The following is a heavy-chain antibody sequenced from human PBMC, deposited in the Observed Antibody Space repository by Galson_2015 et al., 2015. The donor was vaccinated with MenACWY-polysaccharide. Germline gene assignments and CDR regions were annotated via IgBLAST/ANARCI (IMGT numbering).Heavy chain of an antibody. V-gene: IGHV3-9*01. CDR3: AKDFRRSSGWYFDY. J-gene: IGHJ4*02. CDR1: GFTFDDYA. CDR2: ISWNSGSV. Sequence: SLRLSCAASGFTFDDYAMHWVRQAPGKGLEWVSGISWNSGSVGYADSVKGRFTISRDNAKNSLYLQMNSLRAEDTALYYCAKDFRRSSGWYFDYWGQGTLVTVSS. D-gene: IGHD6-19*01.